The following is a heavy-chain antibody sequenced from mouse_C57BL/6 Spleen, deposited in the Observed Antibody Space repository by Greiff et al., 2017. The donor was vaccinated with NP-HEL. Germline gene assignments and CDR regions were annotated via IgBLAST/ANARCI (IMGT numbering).Heavy chain of an antibody. V-gene: IGHV2-3*01. CDR1: GFSLTSYG. CDR3: AKEGGSWFAY. Sequence: QVQLKESGPGLVAPSQSLSITCTVSGFSLTSYGVSWVRQPPGKGLEWLGVIWGDGCTNYHSALISRLSISKDNSKSQVFLKLNSLQTEDTATYYCAKEGGSWFAYWGQGTLVTVSA. CDR2: IWGDGCT. J-gene: IGHJ3*01.